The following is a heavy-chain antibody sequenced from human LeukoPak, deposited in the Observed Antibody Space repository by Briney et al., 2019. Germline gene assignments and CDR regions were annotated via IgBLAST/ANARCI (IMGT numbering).Heavy chain of an antibody. CDR1: GFTFSSYG. D-gene: IGHD4-23*01. V-gene: IGHV3-30*18. Sequence: PGGSLRLSCAASGFTFSSYGMHWVRQAPGKGLEWVAVISYDGSNKYYADSVKGRFTISRDNSKNTLYLLMNSLRAEDTAVYYCAKDLDYGGYNWFDPWGQGTLVTVSS. CDR3: AKDLDYGGYNWFDP. CDR2: ISYDGSNK. J-gene: IGHJ5*02.